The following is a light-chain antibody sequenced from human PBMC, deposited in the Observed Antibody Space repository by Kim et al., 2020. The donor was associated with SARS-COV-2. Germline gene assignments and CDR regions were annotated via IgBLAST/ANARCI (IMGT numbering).Light chain of an antibody. J-gene: IGKJ1*01. CDR1: QGISRN. V-gene: IGKV1-8*01. CDR2: DAS. CDR3: QQYASYPWT. Sequence: AVRMTQSPSSFSASTGERVTISCRASQGISRNLAWYQQKPGKAPELLMYDASTLQSGVFSRFTGSGSGTDFTLTISYLQSEDSATYYCQQYASYPWTFGQGTKVDIK.